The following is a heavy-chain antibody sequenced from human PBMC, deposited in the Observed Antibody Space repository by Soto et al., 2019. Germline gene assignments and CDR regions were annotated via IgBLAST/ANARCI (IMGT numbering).Heavy chain of an antibody. V-gene: IGHV4-4*07. CDR3: ARGQRFSDSFDP. D-gene: IGHD3-3*01. CDR1: GGAISGYY. J-gene: IGHJ5*02. CDR2: IYGSGGT. Sequence: SETLSLTCTVSGGAISGYYWTWVRQPAGKGLEWIGRIYGSGGTKYNPSLKSRVDMSLDISKNQFSLRLSSVTAADTAVYYCARGQRFSDSFDPWGQGTLVTVSS.